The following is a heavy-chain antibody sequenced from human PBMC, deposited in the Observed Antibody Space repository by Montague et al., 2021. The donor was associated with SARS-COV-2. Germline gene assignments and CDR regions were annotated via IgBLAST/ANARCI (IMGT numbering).Heavy chain of an antibody. CDR2: TYYRPMWKS. CDR3: VRGIEAAGSYDY. Sequence: CAISGDSVSINRATWNWIRQSPSRGLEWLGRTYYRPMWKSDYARSVKRRIAINPDTSKNQFSLQLSSVTPEDTALYYCVRGIEAAGSYDYWGQGTLVTVSS. CDR1: GDSVSINRAT. D-gene: IGHD6-13*01. J-gene: IGHJ4*02. V-gene: IGHV6-1*01.